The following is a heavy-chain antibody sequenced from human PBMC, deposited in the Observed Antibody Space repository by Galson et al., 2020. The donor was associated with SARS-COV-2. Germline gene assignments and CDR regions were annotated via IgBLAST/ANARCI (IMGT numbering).Heavy chain of an antibody. CDR1: GGTISSGSYY. CDR2: MYISGNT. J-gene: IGHJ3*02. D-gene: IGHD3-10*01. V-gene: IGHV4-61*02. Sequence: SETLFLTCTVSGGTISSGSYYWSWIRQPAGKGLEWIGRMYISGNTNYHPSLKSRVTISVDTSENQFSLKLGSVTAADTAVYYCARGVYGSGIAFDIWGQGTMVTVSS. CDR3: ARGVYGSGIAFDI.